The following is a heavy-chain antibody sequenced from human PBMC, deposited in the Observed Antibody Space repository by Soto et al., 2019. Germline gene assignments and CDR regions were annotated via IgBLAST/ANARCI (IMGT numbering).Heavy chain of an antibody. CDR3: ARPHYYDSSGYYPDAFDI. V-gene: IGHV1-69*12. CDR1: GGTFSSYA. Sequence: QVRLVQSGAEVKKPGSSVKVSCKASGGTFSSYAISWVRQAPGQGLEWMGGIIPIFGTANYAQKFQGRVTITADESTSTAYMELSSLRSEDTAVYYCARPHYYDSSGYYPDAFDIWGQGTMVTVSS. J-gene: IGHJ3*02. D-gene: IGHD3-22*01. CDR2: IIPIFGTA.